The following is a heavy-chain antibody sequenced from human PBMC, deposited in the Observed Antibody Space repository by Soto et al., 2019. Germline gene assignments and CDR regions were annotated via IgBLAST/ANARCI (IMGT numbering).Heavy chain of an antibody. CDR1: GYTFSTYD. CDR2: LNPKSGMT. V-gene: IGHV1-8*01. CDR3: ARVAGSPDY. J-gene: IGHJ4*02. D-gene: IGHD1-26*01. Sequence: QVQLVQSGPEVKKPGASVKVSCKASGYTFSTYDFNWVRQAPGQGLEWMGWLNPKSGMTGSAQKFQGRVTMTRDSSISTVYMELSSRRSEDTAVYYCARVAGSPDYWGQGTLVTVSS.